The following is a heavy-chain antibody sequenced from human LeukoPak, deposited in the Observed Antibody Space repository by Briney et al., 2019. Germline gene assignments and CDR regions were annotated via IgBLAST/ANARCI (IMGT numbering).Heavy chain of an antibody. V-gene: IGHV1-69*05. D-gene: IGHD3-22*01. Sequence: ASVKVSCKVSGYTLTDLSMHWVRQAPGQGLEWMGRIIPIFGTANYAQKFQGRVTITTDESTSTAYMELSSLRSEDTAVYYCAREWADDRQFRDYWGQGTLVTVSS. J-gene: IGHJ4*02. CDR3: AREWADDRQFRDY. CDR1: GYTLTDLS. CDR2: IIPIFGTA.